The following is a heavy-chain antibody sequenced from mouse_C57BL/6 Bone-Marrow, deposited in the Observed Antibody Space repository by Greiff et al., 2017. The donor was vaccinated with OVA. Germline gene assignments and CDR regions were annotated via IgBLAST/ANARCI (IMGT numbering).Heavy chain of an antibody. Sequence: EVKLMESGGGLVQPGGSLSLSCAASGFTFTDYYMSWVRQPPGKALEWLGFIRHKANGYTTEYSASVKGRFTISRDNSQSILYLQMNALRAEDSATYYCARSPLIATVDAMDYWGQGTSVTVSS. CDR2: IRHKANGYTT. CDR1: GFTFTDYY. CDR3: ARSPLIATVDAMDY. V-gene: IGHV7-3*01. D-gene: IGHD1-1*01. J-gene: IGHJ4*01.